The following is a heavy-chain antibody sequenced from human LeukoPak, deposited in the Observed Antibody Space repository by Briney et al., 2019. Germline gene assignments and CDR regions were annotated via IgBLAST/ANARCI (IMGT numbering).Heavy chain of an antibody. CDR1: GYRFSGYY. CDR3: ARAKGYCSSTSCYHDAFDI. V-gene: IGHV1-2*04. D-gene: IGHD2-2*01. J-gene: IGHJ3*02. Sequence: GASVKVSCKTSGYRFSGYYMHWVRQAPGQGLEWMGWINPNSGATNYAQNFQGWVTMTRDTSVSTGYMELRRLTSDDTAVYYCARAKGYCSSTSCYHDAFDIWGQGTMVTVSS. CDR2: INPNSGAT.